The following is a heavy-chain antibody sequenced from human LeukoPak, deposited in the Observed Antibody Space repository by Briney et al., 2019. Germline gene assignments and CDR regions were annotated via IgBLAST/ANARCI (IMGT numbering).Heavy chain of an antibody. V-gene: IGHV3-30*04. CDR3: ARRPRGYALDV. Sequence: PGGSLRLSCTASGFTFRDYAMHWVRQAPGKGLEWVALISTDSINKYYADSVAGRFTVSRDDSNNTLFLHLDTLKTGDTAVYFCARRPRGYALDVWGQGTMVTVS. J-gene: IGHJ3*01. CDR1: GFTFRDYA. CDR2: ISTDSINK.